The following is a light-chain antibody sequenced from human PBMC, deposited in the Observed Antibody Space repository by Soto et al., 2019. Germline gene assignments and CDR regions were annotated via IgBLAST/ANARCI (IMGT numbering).Light chain of an antibody. CDR1: QYISTY. CDR3: QETWITA. Sequence: DIRNSQYPSSLSGSPGESLTXTCRASQYISTYLNWYQQKPGKASELLLYISSNVKNLVPERLNRDSSGTDFTVSINSRQSEDIATYYSQETWITAFGQGTKVDIK. V-gene: IGKV1-39*01. J-gene: IGKJ1*01. CDR2: ISS.